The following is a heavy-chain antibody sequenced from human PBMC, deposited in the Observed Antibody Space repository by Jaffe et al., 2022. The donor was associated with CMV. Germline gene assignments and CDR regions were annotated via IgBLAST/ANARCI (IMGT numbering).Heavy chain of an antibody. D-gene: IGHD1-7*01. CDR3: ARVQERTGTTLGIDYYYYYMDV. V-gene: IGHV6-1*01. Sequence: QVQLQQSGPGLVKPSQTLSLTCAISGDSVSSNSAAWNWIRQSPSRGLEWLGRTYYRSKWYNDYAVSVKSRITINPDTSKNQFSLQLNSVTPEDTAVYYCARVQERTGTTLGIDYYYYYMDVWGKGTTVTVSS. CDR2: TYYRSKWYN. J-gene: IGHJ6*03. CDR1: GDSVSSNSAA.